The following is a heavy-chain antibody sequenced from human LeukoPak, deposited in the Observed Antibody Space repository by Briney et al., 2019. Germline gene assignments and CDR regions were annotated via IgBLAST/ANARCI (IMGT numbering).Heavy chain of an antibody. Sequence: GGSLRLSCAASGFTFSAYSLNWVRQAPGKGLEWVAVISYDGSNKYYADSVKGRFTISRDNSKNTLYLQMNSLRAEDTAVYYCARYGSGSLDYWGQGTLVTVSS. CDR1: GFTFSAYS. D-gene: IGHD3-10*01. J-gene: IGHJ4*02. CDR2: ISYDGSNK. V-gene: IGHV3-30*03. CDR3: ARYGSGSLDY.